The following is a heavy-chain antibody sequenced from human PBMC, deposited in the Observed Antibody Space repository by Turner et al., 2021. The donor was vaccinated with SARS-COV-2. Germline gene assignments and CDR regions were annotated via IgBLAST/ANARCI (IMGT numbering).Heavy chain of an antibody. CDR3: AKDGYDGIYCSGGSCYSGWFDS. CDR1: GFTFSSYA. J-gene: IGHJ5*01. Sequence: EVQLLESGGGLVQPGGSLRLSCAASGFTFSSYAMSWVRQAPGKGLEWVSAISGSGGSTYYADSVKGRFTISRDKSKNTLYLQMNSLRAEDTAVYYCAKDGYDGIYCSGGSCYSGWFDSWGQGTLVTVSS. V-gene: IGHV3-23*01. CDR2: ISGSGGST. D-gene: IGHD2-15*01.